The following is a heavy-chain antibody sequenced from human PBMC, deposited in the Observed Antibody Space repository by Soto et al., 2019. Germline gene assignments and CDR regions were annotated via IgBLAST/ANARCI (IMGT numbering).Heavy chain of an antibody. J-gene: IGHJ2*01. D-gene: IGHD2-2*01. CDR2: ISSSGSTI. V-gene: IGHV3-11*01. CDR3: ASPVPPYCSSTSCPNWYFDL. CDR1: GFTFSDYY. Sequence: QVQLVESGGGLVKPGGSLRLSCADSGFTFSDYYMSWIRQAPGKGLEWVSYISSSGSTIYYADSVKGRFTISRDNAKNSLYLQMNSLRAEDTAVYYCASPVPPYCSSTSCPNWYFDLWGRGTLVTVSS.